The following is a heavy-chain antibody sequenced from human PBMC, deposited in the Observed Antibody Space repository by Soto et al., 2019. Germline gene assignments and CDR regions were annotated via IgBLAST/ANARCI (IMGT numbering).Heavy chain of an antibody. D-gene: IGHD3-22*01. Sequence: QVQLQESGPGLVKPSQTLSLTCTVSGGSISSGSYYWTWIRQHPGKGLEWIGYIYSTESTNYNPSLKRRLTISVDMSASQVSLKLSSVTVADTAVYYCARSDSSGKTRYYFDHWGQGTLVTVSS. J-gene: IGHJ4*02. CDR3: ARSDSSGKTRYYFDH. CDR1: GGSISSGSYY. V-gene: IGHV4-31*03. CDR2: IYSTEST.